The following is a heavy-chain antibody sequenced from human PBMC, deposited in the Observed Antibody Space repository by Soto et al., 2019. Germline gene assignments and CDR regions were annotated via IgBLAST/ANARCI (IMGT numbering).Heavy chain of an antibody. Sequence: QVQLVQSGAEVKKPGASVKVSCKASGYTFTSYYMHWVRQAPGQGLEWMGIINPSGGSTSYAQKFQGSVTMTRDTSTSTVYMELSSLRSEDTAVYYCARYRFSDYGDSGYFDLWGRGTLVTVSS. CDR1: GYTFTSYY. J-gene: IGHJ2*01. V-gene: IGHV1-46*01. CDR3: ARYRFSDYGDSGYFDL. CDR2: INPSGGST. D-gene: IGHD4-17*01.